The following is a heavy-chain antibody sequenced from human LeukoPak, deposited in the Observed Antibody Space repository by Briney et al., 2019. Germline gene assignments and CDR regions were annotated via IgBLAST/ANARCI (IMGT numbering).Heavy chain of an antibody. CDR3: GRVDGSYLFHAFDI. Sequence: ASVKVSCKASGYTFTSYGISWVRQAPGQGLEWMGWISAYNGNTNYAQKLQGRVTMTTDTSTSTAYMELRSLRSDDTAVYYCGRVDGSYLFHAFDIWGQGTMVTVSS. CDR1: GYTFTSYG. CDR2: ISAYNGNT. V-gene: IGHV1-18*01. J-gene: IGHJ3*02. D-gene: IGHD1-26*01.